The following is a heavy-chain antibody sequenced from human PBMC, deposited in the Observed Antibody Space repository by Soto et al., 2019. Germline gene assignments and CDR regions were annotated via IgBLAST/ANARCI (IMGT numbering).Heavy chain of an antibody. Sequence: QVQLVESGGGVVQPGRSLRLSCAASGFTFSSYAMHWVRQAPGKGLEWVAVISYDGSNKYYADSVKGRFTISRDNSKNRLYVQMNGLRVDATAVDYGAKVVGSGWLDAFDIWGQGTMVTVSS. V-gene: IGHV3-30*18. CDR3: AKVVGSGWLDAFDI. CDR2: ISYDGSNK. CDR1: GFTFSSYA. J-gene: IGHJ3*02. D-gene: IGHD6-19*01.